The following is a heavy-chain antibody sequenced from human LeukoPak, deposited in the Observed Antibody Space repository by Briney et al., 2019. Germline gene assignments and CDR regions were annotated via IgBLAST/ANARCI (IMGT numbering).Heavy chain of an antibody. CDR3: ATSPVGAVAGTIFFDY. D-gene: IGHD6-19*01. Sequence: SQTLSLTCTVSGGSISSGGSYWSWIRQPPGKGLEWIGYIYHGGSTYYNPSLKSRVTMSVDTSKNQFSLRLNSVTAADTATYYCATSPVGAVAGTIFFDYWGQGTLVTVSS. CDR2: IYHGGST. J-gene: IGHJ4*02. CDR1: GGSISSGGSY. V-gene: IGHV4-30-2*01.